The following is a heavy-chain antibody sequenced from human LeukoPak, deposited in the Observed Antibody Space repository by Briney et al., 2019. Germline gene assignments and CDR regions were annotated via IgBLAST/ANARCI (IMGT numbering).Heavy chain of an antibody. CDR3: AKDGTVFGEAYIDY. D-gene: IGHD3-3*01. CDR1: GFTFSNYG. Sequence: QTGGSLRLSCTASGFTFSNYGMHWVRQAPGKGLEWVTFIRYDGSNKYYVDSVKGRFTISRDNSKNTLYLQMNSLRAEDTAVYYCAKDGTVFGEAYIDYWGQGILVTVSS. J-gene: IGHJ4*02. CDR2: IRYDGSNK. V-gene: IGHV3-30*02.